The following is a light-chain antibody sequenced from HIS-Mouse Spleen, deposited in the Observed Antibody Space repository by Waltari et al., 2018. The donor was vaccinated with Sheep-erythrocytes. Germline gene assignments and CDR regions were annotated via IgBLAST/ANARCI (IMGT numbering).Light chain of an antibody. CDR1: QSVLYSSNKKKY. J-gene: IGKJ4*01. CDR2: WAS. V-gene: IGKV4-1*01. CDR3: QKYYSTLLT. Sequence: DIVMTQSPDSLAVSLGERATINCKSSQSVLYSSNKKKYLAWYQQKPGQPPKLLIYWASTRESGVPCRFSGSGSVTDFTLTISSLQAEDVAVYYCQKYYSTLLTFGGGTKVEIK.